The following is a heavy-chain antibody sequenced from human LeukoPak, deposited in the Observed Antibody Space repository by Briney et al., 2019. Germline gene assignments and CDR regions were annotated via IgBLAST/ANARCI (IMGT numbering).Heavy chain of an antibody. D-gene: IGHD4/OR15-4a*01. V-gene: IGHV4-39*01. CDR1: GGSISSSSYY. J-gene: IGHJ4*02. CDR2: IYYSGRT. Sequence: SETLSLTCTVSGGSISSSSYYWGWIRQPPGKGLEWIGCIYYSGRTYYNPSLKARVTISVDTSKNQFSLKLSSVTAADTAVYYCARHSGLLTIDYWGQGTLVTVSS. CDR3: ARHSGLLTIDY.